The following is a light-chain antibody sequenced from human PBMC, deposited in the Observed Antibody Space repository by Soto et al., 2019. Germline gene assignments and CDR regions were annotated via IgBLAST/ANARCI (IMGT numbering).Light chain of an antibody. CDR2: WAS. J-gene: IGKJ4*01. V-gene: IGKV4-1*01. CDR1: QSVLYSSNNKNC. CDR3: QQYYSTPQT. Sequence: DIVMTQSPDSLAVSLGERATINCKSSQSVLYSSNNKNCLAWYQQKPGQPPKLLIYWASTRESGVPDRFSGSGSGTDFTLTISSLQAEDVAVYYCQQYYSTPQTFGGGTKVEIK.